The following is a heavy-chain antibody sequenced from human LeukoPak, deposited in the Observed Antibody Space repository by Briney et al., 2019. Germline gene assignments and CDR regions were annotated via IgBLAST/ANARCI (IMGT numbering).Heavy chain of an antibody. D-gene: IGHD2-15*01. J-gene: IGHJ4*02. CDR2: ISSGSSYI. CDR1: GFTFSTYS. Sequence: GGSLRLSCAASGFTFSTYSMNWVRQAPGQGLEGVSSISSGSSYIYYADSVKGRFTISRDNAKNSLYLQMNSLRAEDTAVYYCARDLYCSGGSCAGYFDYWGQGTLVTVSS. CDR3: ARDLYCSGGSCAGYFDY. V-gene: IGHV3-21*01.